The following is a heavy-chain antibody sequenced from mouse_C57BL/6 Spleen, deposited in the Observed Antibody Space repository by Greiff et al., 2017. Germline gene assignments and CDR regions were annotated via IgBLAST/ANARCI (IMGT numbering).Heavy chain of an antibody. CDR2: INPNNGGT. J-gene: IGHJ2*01. Sequence: VQLQQSGPELVKLGASVKMSCKASGYTFTDYNMHWVKQSHGKSLEWIGYINPNNGGTSYNQKFKGKATLTVNKSSSTAYMELRSLTSEDSAVYYCATYDYGDLYYFDYWGQGTTLTVSS. CDR3: ATYDYGDLYYFDY. V-gene: IGHV1-22*01. CDR1: GYTFTDYN. D-gene: IGHD2-4*01.